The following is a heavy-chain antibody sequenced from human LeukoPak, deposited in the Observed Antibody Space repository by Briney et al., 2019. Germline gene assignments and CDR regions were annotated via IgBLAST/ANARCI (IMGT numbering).Heavy chain of an antibody. Sequence: SETLSLTCTVSGGSIGSYYWSWIRQPPGKGLEWIGYIYYSGSTNYNPSLKSRVTISVDTSKNQFSLKLSSVTAADTAVYYCARDILTGYGWLDWGQGTLVTVSS. D-gene: IGHD3-9*01. CDR1: GGSIGSYY. J-gene: IGHJ4*02. CDR2: IYYSGST. CDR3: ARDILTGYGWLD. V-gene: IGHV4-59*01.